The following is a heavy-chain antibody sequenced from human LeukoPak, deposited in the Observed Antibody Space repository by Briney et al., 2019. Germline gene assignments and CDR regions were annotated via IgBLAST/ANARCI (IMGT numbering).Heavy chain of an antibody. Sequence: SETLSLTCTVSGGSISSYYWSWIRQPPGKGLEWIGYIYYSGSTNYNPSLKSRVTISVDTSKNQFSLKLSSVTAADTAVYYCARELTLYGMDVWGQGTTVTVSS. CDR1: GGSISSYY. J-gene: IGHJ6*02. CDR2: IYYSGST. CDR3: ARELTLYGMDV. V-gene: IGHV4-59*01.